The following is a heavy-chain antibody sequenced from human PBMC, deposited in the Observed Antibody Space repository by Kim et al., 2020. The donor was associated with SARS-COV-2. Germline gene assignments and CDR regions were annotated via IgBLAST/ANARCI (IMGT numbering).Heavy chain of an antibody. J-gene: IGHJ3*02. D-gene: IGHD6-6*01. CDR1: GYTFTSYY. V-gene: IGHV1-46*01. CDR3: AGSIAARSAFDI. CDR2: INPSGGST. Sequence: ASVKVSCKASGYTFTSYYMHWVRQAPGQGLEWMGIINPSGGSTSYAQKFQGRVTMTRDTSTNTVYMELSSLRSEDTAVYYCAGSIAARSAFDIWGQGTMVTVSS.